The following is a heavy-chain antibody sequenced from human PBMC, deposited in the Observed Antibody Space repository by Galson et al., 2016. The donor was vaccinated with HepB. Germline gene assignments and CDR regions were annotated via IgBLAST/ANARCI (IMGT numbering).Heavy chain of an antibody. Sequence: SVKVSCKASGGSFSSYAISWVRQAPGQGLEWMGGIIPIFGTANYAQKFQGRVTITADESTSTAYMELSSLRSEDTAVYYCARGALDYYDSSGYYYRFGFDYWGQGTLVTVSS. CDR1: GGSFSSYA. J-gene: IGHJ4*02. CDR3: ARGALDYYDSSGYYYRFGFDY. V-gene: IGHV1-69*13. D-gene: IGHD3-22*01. CDR2: IIPIFGTA.